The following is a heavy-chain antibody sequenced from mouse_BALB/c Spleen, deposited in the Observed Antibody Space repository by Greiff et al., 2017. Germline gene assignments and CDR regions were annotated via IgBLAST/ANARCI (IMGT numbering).Heavy chain of an antibody. J-gene: IGHJ3*01. CDR3: ARKGVITTAPFAY. CDR2: INPGSGGT. D-gene: IGHD1-1*01. V-gene: IGHV1-54*01. CDR1: GYAFTNYL. Sequence: VQLQQSGAELVRPGTSVKVSCKASGYAFTNYLIERVKQRPGQGLEWIGVINPGSGGTNYNEKFKGKATLTADKSSSTAYMQLSSLTSDDSAVYFCARKGVITTAPFAYWGQGTLVTVSA.